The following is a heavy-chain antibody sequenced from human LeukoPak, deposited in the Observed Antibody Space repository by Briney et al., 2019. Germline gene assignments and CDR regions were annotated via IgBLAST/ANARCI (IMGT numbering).Heavy chain of an antibody. J-gene: IGHJ6*02. V-gene: IGHV4-39*07. CDR1: GGSISSNYYY. D-gene: IGHD3-10*01. Sequence: SETLSLTCTVSGGSISSNYYYWGWIRQPPGKGLEWIGSIYYSGTTYYNPSLKSRVTISVDTSKNQFSLKLSSVTAADTAVYYCASVPFHVLLWPVWGQGTTVTVSS. CDR3: ASVPFHVLLWPV. CDR2: IYYSGTT.